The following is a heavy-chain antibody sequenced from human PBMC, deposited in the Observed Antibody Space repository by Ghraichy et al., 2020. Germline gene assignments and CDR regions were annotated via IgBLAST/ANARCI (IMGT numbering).Heavy chain of an antibody. CDR2: VFHTGST. D-gene: IGHD6-25*01. CDR1: GGSLSEYY. CDR3: ATDAATGYFDP. J-gene: IGHJ5*02. V-gene: IGHV4-59*01. Sequence: SETLSLICTVSGGSLSEYYWSWIRQPPGKGLEWMGYVFHTGSTEYNPSFTSRMTISVDTSKNRISLTLNSVSAADTAVYYCATDAATGYFDPWGRGTLVTVSS.